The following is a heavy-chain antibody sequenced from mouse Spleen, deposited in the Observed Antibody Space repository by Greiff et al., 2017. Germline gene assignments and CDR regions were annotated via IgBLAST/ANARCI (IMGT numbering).Heavy chain of an antibody. Sequence: QVQLQQSGAELARPGASVKLSCTASGYTFTSYGISWVKQRTGQGLEWIGEIYPRSGNTYYNEKFKGKVTLTADKYSSTAYMELRSLTSEDATVYFCARYDGNYPYFDYWGQGTTLTVSS. D-gene: IGHD2-3*01. J-gene: IGHJ2*01. CDR2: IYPRSGNT. CDR1: GYTFTSYG. CDR3: ARYDGNYPYFDY. V-gene: IGHV1-81*01.